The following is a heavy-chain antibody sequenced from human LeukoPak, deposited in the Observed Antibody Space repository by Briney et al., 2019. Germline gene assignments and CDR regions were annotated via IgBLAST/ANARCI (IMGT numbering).Heavy chain of an antibody. CDR1: GFTFSSYS. J-gene: IGHJ4*02. Sequence: GGSLRLSCAASGFTFSSYSMNWVRQAPGKGLEWVSSISSSSSYIYYADSVKGRFTISRDNAKNSLYLQMNSLRAEDTAVYYCARVHNSSSGALDYWGQGTLVTVSS. V-gene: IGHV3-21*01. CDR3: ARVHNSSSGALDY. CDR2: ISSSSSYI. D-gene: IGHD1-1*01.